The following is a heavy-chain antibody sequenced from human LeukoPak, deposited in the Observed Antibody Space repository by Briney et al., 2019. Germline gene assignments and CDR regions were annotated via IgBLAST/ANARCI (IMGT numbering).Heavy chain of an antibody. Sequence: GGSLRLSCAASGFTFSSYAMHWVRQAPGKGLEWVAVISYDGSNKYYADSVKGRFTISRDNSKNTLYLQMNSLRAEDTAVYYCARDSELRAFDIWGQGTKVTVSS. V-gene: IGHV3-30*04. CDR2: ISYDGSNK. CDR3: ARDSELRAFDI. CDR1: GFTFSSYA. D-gene: IGHD1-26*01. J-gene: IGHJ3*02.